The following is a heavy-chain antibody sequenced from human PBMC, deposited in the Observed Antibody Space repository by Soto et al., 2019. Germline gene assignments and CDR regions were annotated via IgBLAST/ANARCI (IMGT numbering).Heavy chain of an antibody. Sequence: QVQLVESGGGVVQPGRSLRLSCAASGFTFSSYAMHWVRQAPGKGLEWVAVISYDGSNKYYADSVKGRFTISRDNSKNTLYLQMNSLRAEDTAVYYCARDLDMATIIGGRWGQGTLVTVSS. CDR2: ISYDGSNK. CDR3: ARDLDMATIIGGR. V-gene: IGHV3-30-3*01. J-gene: IGHJ4*02. CDR1: GFTFSSYA. D-gene: IGHD5-12*01.